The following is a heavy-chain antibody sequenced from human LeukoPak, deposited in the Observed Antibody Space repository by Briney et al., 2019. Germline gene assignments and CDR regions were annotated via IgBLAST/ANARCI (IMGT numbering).Heavy chain of an antibody. CDR1: GFIFSNYA. CDR3: AKSRSGGGSCYNY. V-gene: IGHV3-23*01. D-gene: IGHD2-15*01. CDR2: ISGSDDST. Sequence: PGGSLRLSCAASGFIFSNYAMSWVRQAPGKGLEWVSTISGSDDSTYYADSVRGRFTISRDNSKNTLYLQMNILRAEDTAVYYCAKSRSGGGSCYNYWGQGTLVTVSS. J-gene: IGHJ4*02.